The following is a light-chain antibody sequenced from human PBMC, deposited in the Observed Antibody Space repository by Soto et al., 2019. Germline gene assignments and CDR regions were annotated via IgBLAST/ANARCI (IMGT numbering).Light chain of an antibody. J-gene: IGKJ2*01. CDR1: QSLLHSNGYNY. V-gene: IGKV2-28*01. CDR2: LGS. CDR3: MQALQTGAYT. Sequence: DIVMTQSPLSLPVTPGEPASISCRSSQSLLHSNGYNYLDWYLQKPGQSPQLLIYLGSNRASGVPDRFSGSGSGTDFTLKISRVEAEDVGVYYCMQALQTGAYTFGQGTKLEIK.